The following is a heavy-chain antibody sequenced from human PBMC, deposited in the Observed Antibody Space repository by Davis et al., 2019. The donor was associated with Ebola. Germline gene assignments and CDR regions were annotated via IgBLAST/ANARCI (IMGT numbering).Heavy chain of an antibody. CDR3: ARLGAGSGWFYNWFDP. J-gene: IGHJ5*02. CDR1: GGSISSSSYY. CDR2: IYYSGST. V-gene: IGHV4-39*01. Sequence: MPSETLSLTCTVPGGSISSSSYYWGWIRQPPGKGLEWIGSIYYSGSTYYNPSLKSPVTISVDTSKNQFSLKLSSVTAADTAVYYCARLGAGSGWFYNWFDPWGQGTLVTVSS. D-gene: IGHD6-19*01.